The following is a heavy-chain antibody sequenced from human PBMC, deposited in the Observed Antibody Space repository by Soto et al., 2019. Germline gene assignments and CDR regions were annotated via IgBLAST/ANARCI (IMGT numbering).Heavy chain of an antibody. Sequence: SETLSLTCAVSGGSITSGNSYSWGWIRQPPGKGLEWIGSISHTGSTSYNPSLKSRVTMSVDKSKNQFSLKLSSVTAADMGVYYCARAAAPYFGTWFDPWGQGTLVTVSS. D-gene: IGHD2-15*01. J-gene: IGHJ5*02. CDR2: ISHTGST. CDR3: ARAAAPYFGTWFDP. V-gene: IGHV4-30-2*01. CDR1: GGSITSGNSYS.